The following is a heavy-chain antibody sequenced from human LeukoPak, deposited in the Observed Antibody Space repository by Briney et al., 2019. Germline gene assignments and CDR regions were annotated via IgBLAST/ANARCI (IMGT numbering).Heavy chain of an antibody. Sequence: PSETLSLTCTVSGDSLSNSFWWSWVRQPPGKGLDWIGEISHTGSTKYNPSLKNRVTISRDSSKNQFSLKLNSVTAADTATYYCTRSAGWWSLDYWGQGALVTVSS. CDR1: GDSLSNSFW. D-gene: IGHD2-8*02. CDR2: ISHTGST. J-gene: IGHJ4*02. CDR3: TRSAGWWSLDY. V-gene: IGHV4-4*02.